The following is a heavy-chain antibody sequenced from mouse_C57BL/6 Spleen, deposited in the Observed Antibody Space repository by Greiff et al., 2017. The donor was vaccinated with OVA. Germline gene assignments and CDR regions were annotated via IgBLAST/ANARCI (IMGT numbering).Heavy chain of an antibody. CDR3: ARERGTGSYAMDY. J-gene: IGHJ4*01. CDR2: ISDGGSYT. Sequence: EVHLVESGGGLVKPGGSLKLSCAASGFTFSSYAMSWVRQTPEKRLEWVATISDGGSYTYYPDNVKGRFTISRDNAKNNLYLQMSHLKSEDTAMYYCARERGTGSYAMDYWGQGTSVTVSS. V-gene: IGHV5-4*01. D-gene: IGHD4-1*01. CDR1: GFTFSSYA.